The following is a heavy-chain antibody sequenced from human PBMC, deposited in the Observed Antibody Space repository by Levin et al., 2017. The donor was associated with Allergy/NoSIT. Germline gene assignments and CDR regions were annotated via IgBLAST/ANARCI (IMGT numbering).Heavy chain of an antibody. CDR1: GDSISSYY. V-gene: IGHV4-59*01. J-gene: IGHJ2*01. CDR3: AREYGGDWYVDL. Sequence: SETLSLTCTVSGDSISSYYWSWIRQPPGRGLEWIGYIHYDGNTNYNPSLKSRITISLDTSKNEFSLKLRSVTAADTAVYYCAREYGGDWYVDLWGRGTLVTVSA. D-gene: IGHD2-21*01. CDR2: IHYDGNT.